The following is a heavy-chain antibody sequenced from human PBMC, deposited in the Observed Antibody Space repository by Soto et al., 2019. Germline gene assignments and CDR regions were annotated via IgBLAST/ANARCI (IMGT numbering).Heavy chain of an antibody. CDR2: IYYSGST. J-gene: IGHJ4*02. CDR1: GGSISSYY. D-gene: IGHD3-16*01. V-gene: IGHV4-59*01. Sequence: QVRLQESGPGLVKPSETLSLTCTVSGGSISSYYWSWIRQPPGKGLEWIGYIYYSGSTNYNPSLKSRVTISVDTSKNQFSLKLSSVTAADTAVYYCARAWGYYFDYWGQGTLVTVSS. CDR3: ARAWGYYFDY.